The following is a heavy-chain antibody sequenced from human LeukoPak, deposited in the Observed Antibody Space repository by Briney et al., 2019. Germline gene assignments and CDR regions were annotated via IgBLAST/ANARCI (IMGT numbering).Heavy chain of an antibody. D-gene: IGHD2-21*02. CDR2: IYYDGSDQ. CDR3: AKGARDWILRYYFDS. V-gene: IGHV3-33*06. CDR1: GFTFSNFG. Sequence: PGGSLRLSRAASGFTFSNFGMHWVRQAPAKALEWLAVIYYDGSDQSYADSVKARFTISRDNSKNTLYLQMGSLRVDDTAVYYCAKGARDWILRYYFDSWGQGTLVTVSS. J-gene: IGHJ4*02.